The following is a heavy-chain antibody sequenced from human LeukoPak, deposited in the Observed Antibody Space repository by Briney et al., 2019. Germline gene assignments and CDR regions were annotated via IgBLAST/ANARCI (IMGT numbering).Heavy chain of an antibody. V-gene: IGHV3-15*01. Sequence: PGRSLRLSSAASVFTLSNACMSGVPHAPGKGQEGVVRIKSKPDGGTTDYAAPVKRRFTLSRDDSKNTLYLQMNSLKTEDTAVYYCTADPLNIVAGIFDYWGQGTLVTVSS. J-gene: IGHJ4*02. D-gene: IGHD5-12*01. CDR2: IKSKPDGGTT. CDR1: VFTLSNAC. CDR3: TADPLNIVAGIFDY.